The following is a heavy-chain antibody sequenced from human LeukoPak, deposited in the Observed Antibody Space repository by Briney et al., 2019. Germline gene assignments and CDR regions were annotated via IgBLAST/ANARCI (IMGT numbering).Heavy chain of an antibody. D-gene: IGHD6-13*01. CDR3: ARVEWGAAGVICQH. Sequence: KPSETLSLTCTVSGVSISTYSWSWIRQPPGKGLEWIGYISYSGSTSYNPSLRSRVTISVDRSKNQFSLKVSSVTAADTAVYYCARVEWGAAGVICQHWGQGTLVTVSS. V-gene: IGHV4-59*12. CDR1: GVSISTYS. CDR2: ISYSGST. J-gene: IGHJ1*01.